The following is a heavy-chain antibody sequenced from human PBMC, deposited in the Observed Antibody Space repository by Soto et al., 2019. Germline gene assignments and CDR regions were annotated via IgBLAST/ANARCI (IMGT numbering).Heavy chain of an antibody. Sequence: ASVKVSCKASGHTFTSYAMHWVRQAPGQRLEWMGWINAGNGNTKYSQKFQGRVTITRDTSASTAYMELSSLRSEDTAVYYCARSARNSGYDYPYFDYWGQGTLVTVSS. J-gene: IGHJ4*02. CDR2: INAGNGNT. V-gene: IGHV1-3*01. CDR1: GHTFTSYA. D-gene: IGHD5-12*01. CDR3: ARSARNSGYDYPYFDY.